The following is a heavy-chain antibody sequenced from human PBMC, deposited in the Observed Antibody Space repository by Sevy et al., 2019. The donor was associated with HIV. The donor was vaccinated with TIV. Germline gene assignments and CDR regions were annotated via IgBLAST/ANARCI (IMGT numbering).Heavy chain of an antibody. D-gene: IGHD6-19*01. Sequence: SETLSLSCTVSGASINSYYWSWIRQPPGKGLEFIGYIYYIGSGNYNPSLKSRVTMAIDKSNNQFSLELSSVTAADTAVYYCARLSGTSGWYLYSVDYWGLGTLVTVSS. J-gene: IGHJ4*02. CDR1: GASINSYY. CDR3: ARLSGTSGWYLYSVDY. V-gene: IGHV4-59*01. CDR2: IYYIGSG.